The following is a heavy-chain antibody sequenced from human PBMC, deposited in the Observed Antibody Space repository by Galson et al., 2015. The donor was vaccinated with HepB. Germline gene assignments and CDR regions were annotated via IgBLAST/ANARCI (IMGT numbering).Heavy chain of an antibody. J-gene: IGHJ6*03. Sequence: TLSLTCTVSGGSISSGGYYWSWIRQHPGKGLEWIGYIYYSGSTYYNPSLKSRVTISVDTSKNQFSLKLSSVTAADTAVYYCVRGVVVVPAAIPYYYYYMDVWGKGTTVTVSS. CDR2: IYYSGST. D-gene: IGHD2-2*02. CDR3: VRGVVVVPAAIPYYYYYMDV. V-gene: IGHV4-31*03. CDR1: GGSISSGGYY.